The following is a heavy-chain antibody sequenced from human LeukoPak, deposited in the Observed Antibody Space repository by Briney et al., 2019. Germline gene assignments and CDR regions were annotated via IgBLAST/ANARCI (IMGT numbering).Heavy chain of an antibody. V-gene: IGHV4-38-2*01. J-gene: IGHJ4*02. CDR1: GYSISSGYY. CDR3: ASLCSGGSCYSFDY. CDR2: IYHSGST. Sequence: SETLSLTCAVSGYSISSGYYWGWIRPPPGKGLEWIGSIYHSGSTYYNPSLKSRVTISVDTSKNQFSLKLSSVTAADTAVYYCASLCSGGSCYSFDYWGQGTLVTVSS. D-gene: IGHD2-15*01.